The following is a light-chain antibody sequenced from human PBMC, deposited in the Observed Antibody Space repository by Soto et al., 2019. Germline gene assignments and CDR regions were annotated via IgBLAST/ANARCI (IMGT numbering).Light chain of an antibody. CDR3: QQYNDWPLYT. CDR1: QSVNSN. Sequence: EIVMTQSPTIVSVSPGERATLSCRASQSVNSNLAWYQQKPGQAPRLLSSGASTRAPGFAARFSGSGSETNFTHSNSGQQSEELSVYYYQQYNDWPLYTLGQGTKLEIK. V-gene: IGKV3-15*01. J-gene: IGKJ2*01. CDR2: GAS.